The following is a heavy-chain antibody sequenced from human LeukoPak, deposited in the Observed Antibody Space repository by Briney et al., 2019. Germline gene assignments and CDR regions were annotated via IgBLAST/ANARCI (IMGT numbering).Heavy chain of an antibody. CDR1: GFTFDDYA. V-gene: IGHV3-9*01. Sequence: PGRSLRLSCAASGFTFDDYAMHWVRQAPGKGLEWVSGISWNSGSIAYADSVKGRFTISRDNGKRSLYMQMNSMRAEDTALPSCAKGRIAARLVYFDYWGQGTLVTVSS. J-gene: IGHJ4*02. CDR3: AKGRIAARLVYFDY. CDR2: ISWNSGSI. D-gene: IGHD6-6*01.